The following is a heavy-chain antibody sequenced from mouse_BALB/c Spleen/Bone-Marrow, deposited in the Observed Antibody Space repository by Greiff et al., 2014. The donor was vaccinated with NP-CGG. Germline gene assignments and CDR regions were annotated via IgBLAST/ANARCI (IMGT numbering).Heavy chain of an antibody. CDR1: GYPFPGSW. V-gene: IGHV1S81*02. D-gene: IGHD1-1*01. CDR3: AGLIYGSSYIVDV. J-gene: IGHJ4*01. CDR2: LNPSNGRT. Sequence: VQLQQSGAELVKPGASVQLSCTASGYPFPGSWMHWVTPRPGQGLEWIGGLNPSNGRTYYNEMFKSKATLTVDKAASKAYRQLSSLTSEDSAVFYCAGLIYGSSYIVDVWGQGTSVTGSS.